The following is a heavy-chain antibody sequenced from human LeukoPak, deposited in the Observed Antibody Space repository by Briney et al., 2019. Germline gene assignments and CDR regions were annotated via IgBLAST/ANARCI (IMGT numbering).Heavy chain of an antibody. Sequence: SQTLSLTCAVFGGSFSRYYWSWIRQPPGKGLEWIGELHHSGSTNYNPSMKSRVTISLDTSKKQVSLTVTSVTAADTAVYYCSRRSMRGWYYCDYGGQGTGVTVSS. CDR2: LHHSGST. CDR1: GGSFSRYY. V-gene: IGHV4-34*01. CDR3: SRRSMRGWYYCDY. J-gene: IGHJ4*02. D-gene: IGHD6-19*01.